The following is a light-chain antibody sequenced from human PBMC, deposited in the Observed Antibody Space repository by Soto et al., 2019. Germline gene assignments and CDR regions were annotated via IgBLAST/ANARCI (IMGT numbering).Light chain of an antibody. CDR1: QTLHSF. J-gene: IGKJ5*01. Sequence: DIVLTQSPATLSASPGERVTLSCRASQTLHSFLAWYQQRPGQAPKPLIYDGSKRAGGVPYRISGDGSGTDYTLTISSLEPEDFAVYYCQQRTRWPMTFGQGTRLEIK. V-gene: IGKV3-11*01. CDR3: QQRTRWPMT. CDR2: DGS.